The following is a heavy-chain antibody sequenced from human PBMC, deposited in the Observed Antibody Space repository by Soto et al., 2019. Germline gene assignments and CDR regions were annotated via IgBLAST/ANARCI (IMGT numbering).Heavy chain of an antibody. J-gene: IGHJ4*02. CDR2: ISRRGGSG. Sequence: PGGSRRRAGSASGFNFDSHEILWLHQAPGKELQWVSTISRRGGSGCYGDSVKGQFTFSRDNSKNMLYLEMSSLRAEDTALHYCATSCVTTTACYARYFGSWGQGTLVTVSS. CDR1: GFNFDSHE. D-gene: IGHD3-22*01. CDR3: ATSCVTTTACYARYFGS. V-gene: IGHV3-23*01.